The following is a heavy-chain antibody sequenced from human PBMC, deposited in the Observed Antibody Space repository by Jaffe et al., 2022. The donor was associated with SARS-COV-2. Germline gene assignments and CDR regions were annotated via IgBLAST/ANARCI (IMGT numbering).Heavy chain of an antibody. D-gene: IGHD6-19*01. Sequence: QLQLQESGPGLVKPSETLSLTCTVSGGSISSSSYYWGWIRQPPGKGLEWIGSIYYSGSTYYNPSLKSRVTISVDTSKNQFSLKLSSVTAADTAVYYCADGTLNIYSSGGGGGDAFDIWGQGTMVTVSS. J-gene: IGHJ3*02. CDR3: ADGTLNIYSSGGGGGDAFDI. V-gene: IGHV4-39*01. CDR1: GGSISSSSYY. CDR2: IYYSGST.